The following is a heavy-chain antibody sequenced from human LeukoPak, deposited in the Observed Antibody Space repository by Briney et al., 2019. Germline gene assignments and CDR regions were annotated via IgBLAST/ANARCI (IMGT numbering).Heavy chain of an antibody. Sequence: ASVKVSCKASGYTFTSYGISWVRQAPGQGLEWMGWISTYNGNANYAQKVQGRVTMTTDTSTTTAYMELRSLRSDDTAVYYCAGGHCSGGSCYNPLKYWGQGTLVTVSS. V-gene: IGHV1-18*01. D-gene: IGHD2-15*01. CDR3: AGGHCSGGSCYNPLKY. J-gene: IGHJ4*02. CDR2: ISTYNGNA. CDR1: GYTFTSYG.